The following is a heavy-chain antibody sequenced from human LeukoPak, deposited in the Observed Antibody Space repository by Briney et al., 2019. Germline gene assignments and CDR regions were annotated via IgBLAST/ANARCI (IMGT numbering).Heavy chain of an antibody. CDR3: ARDSAMGSTSFDS. CDR2: IFYSGGT. Sequence: SETLSLTCTVSGGSISSSNYYWGWIRQPPGKGLEWIGSIFYSGGTYYNPSLKSRVTISVDTSKNQFSLKLSSVTAADTAVYYCARDSAMGSTSFDSWGQGTLVTVSS. CDR1: GGSISSSNYY. V-gene: IGHV4-39*07. J-gene: IGHJ4*02. D-gene: IGHD1-26*01.